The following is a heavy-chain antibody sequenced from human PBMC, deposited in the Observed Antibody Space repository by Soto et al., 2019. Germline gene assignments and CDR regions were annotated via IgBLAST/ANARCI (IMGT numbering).Heavy chain of an antibody. CDR3: ARVDYSPPYYYGMDV. J-gene: IGHJ6*02. CDR1: GGSISSYY. V-gene: IGHV4-34*01. CDR2: INHSGST. D-gene: IGHD4-4*01. Sequence: PSETLSLTCTVSGGSISSYYWSWIRQPPGKGLEWIGEINHSGSTNYNPSLKSRVTISVDTSKNQFSLKLSSVTAADTAVYYCARVDYSPPYYYGMDVWDQGTTVTVSS.